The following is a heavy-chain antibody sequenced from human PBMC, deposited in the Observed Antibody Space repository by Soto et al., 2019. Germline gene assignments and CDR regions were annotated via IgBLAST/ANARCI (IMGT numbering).Heavy chain of an antibody. Sequence: QITLNESGPTVVRPTETLTLTCRFSGFSLTTSGVGVGWIRQSPGKAPEWLALIYWDDDKRYSASLKSRLTSTKDTSKNPVVLTVAYLDPTDTATYYCAHRVLRTVFGLVTTTAIYFVFWGQGTPVDVSS. J-gene: IGHJ4*02. CDR2: IYWDDDK. CDR3: AHRVLRTVFGLVTTTAIYFVF. D-gene: IGHD3-3*01. CDR1: GFSLTTSGVG. V-gene: IGHV2-5*02.